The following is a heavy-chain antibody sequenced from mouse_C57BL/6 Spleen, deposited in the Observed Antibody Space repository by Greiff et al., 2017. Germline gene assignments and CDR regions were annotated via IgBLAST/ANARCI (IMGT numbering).Heavy chain of an antibody. CDR2: IDPETGGT. D-gene: IGHD4-1*01. Sequence: VQLQESGAELVRPGASVTLSCKASGYTFTDYEMHWVKQTPVHGLEWIGAIDPETGGTAYNQKFKGKAILTADKSSSTAYMELRSLTSEDSAVYYCTRSLGYWGQGTTLTVSS. CDR1: GYTFTDYE. V-gene: IGHV1-15*01. J-gene: IGHJ2*01. CDR3: TRSLGY.